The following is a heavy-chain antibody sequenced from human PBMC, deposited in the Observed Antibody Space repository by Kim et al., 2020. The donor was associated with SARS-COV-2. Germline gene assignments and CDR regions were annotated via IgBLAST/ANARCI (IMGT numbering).Heavy chain of an antibody. Sequence: GGSLRLSCAASGFTFSSYGMHWVRQAPGKGLEWVAVIWYDGSNKYYADSVKGRFTISRDNAKNTLYLQMNSLRAEDTAVYYCASDGTYSSGSGLDYWGQGTLVTVSS. CDR1: GFTFSSYG. CDR2: IWYDGSNK. V-gene: IGHV3-33*01. D-gene: IGHD6-19*01. J-gene: IGHJ4*02. CDR3: ASDGTYSSGSGLDY.